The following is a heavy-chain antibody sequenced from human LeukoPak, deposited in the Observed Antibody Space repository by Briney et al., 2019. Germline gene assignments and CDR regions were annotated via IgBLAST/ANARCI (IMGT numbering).Heavy chain of an antibody. CDR3: ARPKGRYDSSGPLDF. J-gene: IGHJ4*02. V-gene: IGHV4-59*08. CDR2: IYYSGST. CDR1: GGSISSYY. D-gene: IGHD3-22*01. Sequence: NPSETLSLTCTVSGGSISSYYWSWIRQRPGKGLEWIGYIYYSGSTNYDPSLKSRVTISVDTSKNQFSLKLSSVTAADTAVYYCARPKGRYDSSGPLDFWGQGTLVTVSS.